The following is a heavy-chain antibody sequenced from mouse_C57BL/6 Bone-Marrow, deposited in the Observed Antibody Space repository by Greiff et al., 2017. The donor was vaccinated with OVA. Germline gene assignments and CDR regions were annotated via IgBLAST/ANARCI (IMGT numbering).Heavy chain of an antibody. CDR3: TRKRNY. J-gene: IGHJ2*01. CDR2: IDPETGGT. Sequence: VQLQESGAELVRPGASVTLSCKASGYTFTDYEMHWVKQTPVHGLEWIGAIDPETGGTAYNQKFKGKAILTADKSSSTAYMELRSLTSEDSAVYYCTRKRNYWGQGTTLTVSS. V-gene: IGHV1-15*01. CDR1: GYTFTDYE.